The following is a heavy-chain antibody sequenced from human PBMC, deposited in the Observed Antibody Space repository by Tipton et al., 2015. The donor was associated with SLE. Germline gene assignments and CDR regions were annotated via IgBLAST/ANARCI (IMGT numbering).Heavy chain of an antibody. CDR3: ARDGGGDMLDF. CDR2: MYYGGDT. Sequence: TLSLTCTVSGGSISDSTVYWAWIRQPPGKGLEWIGSMYYGGDTYHNPSLKSRVTMSVDTSKNHFSPSLTSLTPADTAIYFCARDGGGDMLDFWGQGALVTVSS. V-gene: IGHV4-39*07. J-gene: IGHJ4*02. D-gene: IGHD2-21*02. CDR1: GGSISDSTVY.